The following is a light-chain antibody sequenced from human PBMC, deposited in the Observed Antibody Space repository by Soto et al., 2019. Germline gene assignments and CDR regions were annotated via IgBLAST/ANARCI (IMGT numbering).Light chain of an antibody. CDR2: AAS. Sequence: IQMSLSVSSLSVTVGDRVTITCRASESISSYLNWYQQKPGKAPKLLIYAASSLQSGVPSRFSGSGSGTDFTLTISSLQPEDFVTYYCQQLFMYPTTFGPRTKAD. J-gene: IGKJ3*01. CDR3: QQLFMYPTT. V-gene: IGKV1-39*01. CDR1: ESISSY.